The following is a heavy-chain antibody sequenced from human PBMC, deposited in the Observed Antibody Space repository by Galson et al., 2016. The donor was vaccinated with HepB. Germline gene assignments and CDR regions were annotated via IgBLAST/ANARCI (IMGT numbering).Heavy chain of an antibody. D-gene: IGHD1-1*01. CDR3: ATGRDDWSDGLLAY. V-gene: IGHV1-24*01. J-gene: IGHJ4*02. CDR2: FDPELAKT. CDR1: GTTLSELS. Sequence: SVKVSCKVSGTTLSELSMHWVRQAPGKGLEWMGGFDPELAKTVYAQKFQGRVTMTDDASTDTAYMELSSLTSEDTSVYYCATGRDDWSDGLLAYWGQGTLVTVSS.